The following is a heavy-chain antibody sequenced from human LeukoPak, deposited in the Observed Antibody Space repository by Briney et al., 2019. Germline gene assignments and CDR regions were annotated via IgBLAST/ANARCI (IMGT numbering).Heavy chain of an antibody. CDR1: GGSISSYY. J-gene: IGHJ4*02. D-gene: IGHD6-19*01. V-gene: IGHV4-59*01. Sequence: NPSETLSLTCTVSGGSISSYYWSWIRQPPGKGLEWIGYIYYSGSTNYNPSLKSRVTISVDTSKNQFSLKLSSVTAADTAVYYCARALSSGWPNTFDYWGQGTLVTVSS. CDR3: ARALSSGWPNTFDY. CDR2: IYYSGST.